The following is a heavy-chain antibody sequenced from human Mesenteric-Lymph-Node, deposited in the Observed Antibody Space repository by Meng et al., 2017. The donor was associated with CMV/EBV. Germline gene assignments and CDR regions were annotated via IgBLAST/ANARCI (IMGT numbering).Heavy chain of an antibody. CDR1: GFPFSSYA. CDR2: ISYDGSNK. J-gene: IGHJ4*02. Sequence: GESLKISCAASGFPFSSYAMNWVRQAPGKGLEWVAVISYDGSNKYYADSVKGRFTISRDNSKNTLYLQMNSLRAEDTAVYYCARERVWGSYRSPNDYWGQGTLVTVSS. V-gene: IGHV3-30*04. CDR3: ARERVWGSYRSPNDY. D-gene: IGHD3-16*02.